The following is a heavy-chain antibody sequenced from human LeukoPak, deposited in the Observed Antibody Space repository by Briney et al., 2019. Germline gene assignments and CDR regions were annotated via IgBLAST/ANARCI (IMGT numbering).Heavy chain of an antibody. CDR3: AKSRGTYYDFWSGHAFDY. Sequence: PGGSLRLSCAASGFTFSSYGMHWVRQAPGKGLEWVAVISYDGSNKYYADSVKGRFTISRDNSKNTLYLQMNSLRAEDTAVYYCAKSRGTYYDFWSGHAFDYWGQGTLVTVSS. D-gene: IGHD3-3*01. V-gene: IGHV3-30*18. CDR1: GFTFSSYG. CDR2: ISYDGSNK. J-gene: IGHJ4*02.